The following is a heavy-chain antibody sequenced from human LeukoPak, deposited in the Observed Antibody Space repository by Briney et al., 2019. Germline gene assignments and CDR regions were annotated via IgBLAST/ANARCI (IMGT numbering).Heavy chain of an antibody. Sequence: PGRSLRLSCAASGFTFSSYAMHWVRQAPGKGLEWVAVISYDGSNKYYADSVKGRFTISRDNSKNTLYLQMNSLRAEDTAVYYCASQRLKSGSYFDYWGQGTLVTVSS. J-gene: IGHJ4*02. D-gene: IGHD1-26*01. CDR2: ISYDGSNK. CDR1: GFTFSSYA. CDR3: ASQRLKSGSYFDY. V-gene: IGHV3-30*14.